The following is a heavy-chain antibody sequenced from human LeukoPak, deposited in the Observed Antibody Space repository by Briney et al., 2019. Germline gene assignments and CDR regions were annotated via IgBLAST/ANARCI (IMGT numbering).Heavy chain of an antibody. CDR3: AKAPRRYSGPTNYYFDY. V-gene: IGHV3-9*01. CDR2: ISWNSGSI. CDR1: GFTVSSNY. Sequence: PGGSLRLSCAASGFTVSSNYMSWVRQAPGKGLEWVSGISWNSGSIGYADSVKGRFTISRDNAKNSLYLQMNSLRAEDTALYYCAKAPRRYSGPTNYYFDYWGQGTLVTVSS. J-gene: IGHJ4*02. D-gene: IGHD1-26*01.